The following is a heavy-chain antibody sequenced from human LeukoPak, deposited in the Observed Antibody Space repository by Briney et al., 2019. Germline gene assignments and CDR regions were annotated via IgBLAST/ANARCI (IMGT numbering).Heavy chain of an antibody. CDR1: GGSISSSSYY. D-gene: IGHD1-1*01. J-gene: IGHJ5*02. CDR2: IYYGGST. Sequence: PSETLSLTCTVSGGSISSSSYYWGWIRQPPGKGLEWIGSIYYGGSTFYNPSLNSRVTISIDTSKNQFSLRLTSVTAADTAIYYCARQGPQLYNWFDPWGQGTLVTVSS. V-gene: IGHV4-39*01. CDR3: ARQGPQLYNWFDP.